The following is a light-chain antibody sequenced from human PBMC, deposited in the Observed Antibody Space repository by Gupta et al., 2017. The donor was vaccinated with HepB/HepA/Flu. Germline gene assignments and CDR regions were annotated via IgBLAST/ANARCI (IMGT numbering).Light chain of an antibody. CDR3: QQYHSPPYT. Sequence: DIAMTQSPDSLAVSLGERATINRKSSQSVLYSPNNKNYLAWYQQKPGQPPKLLIDWASTRESGVPDRFSGSGSGTDFTLTISSLQAEDVAVYYCQQYHSPPYTFGQGTKLEIK. V-gene: IGKV4-1*01. J-gene: IGKJ2*01. CDR1: QSVLYSPNNKNY. CDR2: WAS.